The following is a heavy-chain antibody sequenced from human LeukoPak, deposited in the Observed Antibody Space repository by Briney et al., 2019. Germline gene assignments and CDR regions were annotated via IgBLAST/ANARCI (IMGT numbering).Heavy chain of an antibody. CDR2: ISGSGGST. V-gene: IGHV3-23*01. J-gene: IGHJ4*02. CDR1: GFTFSSYA. CDR3: AKDHPYYYDSSGYYYFDY. D-gene: IGHD3-22*01. Sequence: PGGSLRLSCAASGFTFSSYAMSWVRQAPGKGLEWVSAISGSGGSTYYADSVKGRFTISRDNSKNTLYLQMNSLRAEDTAVYYCAKDHPYYYDSSGYYYFDYWGQGTLVTASS.